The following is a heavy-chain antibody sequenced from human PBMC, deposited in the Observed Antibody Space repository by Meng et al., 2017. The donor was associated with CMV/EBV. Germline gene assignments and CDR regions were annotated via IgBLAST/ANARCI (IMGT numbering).Heavy chain of an antibody. CDR3: ARDHGGVVPAYWFDP. CDR2: INPNSGGT. Sequence: ASVKVSCKASGYTFTGYYMHWVRQAPGQGLEWMGWINPNSGGTNYAQKFQGRVTMTTDTSISTAYMELSRLRSDDTAVYYCARDHGGVVPAYWFDPWGQGTLVTVSS. J-gene: IGHJ5*02. D-gene: IGHD2-2*01. CDR1: GYTFTGYY. V-gene: IGHV1-2*02.